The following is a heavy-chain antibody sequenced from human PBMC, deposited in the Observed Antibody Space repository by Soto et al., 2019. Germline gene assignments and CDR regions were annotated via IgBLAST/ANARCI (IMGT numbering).Heavy chain of an antibody. CDR3: ARPRQDVHDSSAYYYSFDY. Sequence: QVQLEQSGAEVKKPGSSVKVSCKASGGTFSSYGINWVRQAPGQGLEWMGGIIPIFVTAKYARKLQGRVTMTADESTGTAYMELSSLRSEDTAVYYCARPRQDVHDSSAYYYSFDYWGQGTQITVSS. V-gene: IGHV1-69*01. CDR1: GGTFSSYG. CDR2: IIPIFVTA. D-gene: IGHD3-22*01. J-gene: IGHJ4*02.